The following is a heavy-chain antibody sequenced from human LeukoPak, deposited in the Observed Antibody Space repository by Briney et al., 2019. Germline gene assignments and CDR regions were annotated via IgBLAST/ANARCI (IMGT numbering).Heavy chain of an antibody. V-gene: IGHV4-34*12. Sequence: SETLSLTCAVYGESFSGYYWGWIRQTPGKGLEWIGNIFYSGGTYYSPSLTSRVTISLDTSRNQFSLKLNSVTAADTAVYYCAKSNGYGLVDIWGQGTMVTVSS. CDR1: GESFSGYY. J-gene: IGHJ3*02. CDR3: AKSNGYGLVDI. D-gene: IGHD3-10*01. CDR2: IFYSGGT.